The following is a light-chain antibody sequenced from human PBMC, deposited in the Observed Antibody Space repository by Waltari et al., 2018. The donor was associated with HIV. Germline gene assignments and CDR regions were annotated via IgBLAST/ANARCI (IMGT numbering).Light chain of an antibody. V-gene: IGKV3-15*01. CDR1: QSVGSA. CDR3: QQYNKWPLT. J-gene: IGKJ4*01. Sequence: EIVMTQSPATLSVSPGERVALSCRARQSVGSAFAWYQQKPGQVPRLLIYGASTRATGVPARFSGSGSETEFTLTISSLQSEDFAVYYCQQYNKWPLTFGGGTKVEIK. CDR2: GAS.